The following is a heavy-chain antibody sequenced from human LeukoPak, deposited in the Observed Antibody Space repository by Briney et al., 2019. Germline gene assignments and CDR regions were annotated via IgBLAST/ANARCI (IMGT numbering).Heavy chain of an antibody. Sequence: GGSLRLSCAASGFTFSSYSMNWVRQAPGKGLEWVSSISSSSSYIYYADSVKGRFTISRDNAKNSLYLQMNSLRAEDTAVYYCARAPGSGSYFDYMDAWGKGTTVTVSS. CDR3: ARAPGSGSYFDYMDA. CDR2: ISSSSSYI. J-gene: IGHJ6*03. CDR1: GFTFSSYS. D-gene: IGHD3-10*01. V-gene: IGHV3-21*01.